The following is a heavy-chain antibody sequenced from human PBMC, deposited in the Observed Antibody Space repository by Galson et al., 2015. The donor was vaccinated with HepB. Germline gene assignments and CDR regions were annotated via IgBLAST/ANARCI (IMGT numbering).Heavy chain of an antibody. CDR1: GFTFSNAW. CDR2: IKSKTDGGTT. V-gene: IGHV3-15*07. Sequence: SLRLSCAASGFTFSNAWMNWVRQAPGKGLEWVGRIKSKTDGGTTDYAAPVKGRFTISRDDSKNTLYLQMNSLKTEDTAVYYCTTLRYFDWSYYYGMDVWGQGTTVTVSS. CDR3: TTLRYFDWSYYYGMDV. D-gene: IGHD3-9*01. J-gene: IGHJ6*02.